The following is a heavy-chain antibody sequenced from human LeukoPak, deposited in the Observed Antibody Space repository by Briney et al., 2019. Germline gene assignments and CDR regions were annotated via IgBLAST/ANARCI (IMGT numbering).Heavy chain of an antibody. CDR2: IYYSGST. V-gene: IGHV4-39*01. CDR3: ARQHSSGFSPFPDAFDI. CDR1: GGSISSSSYY. Sequence: SETLSLTCTVSGGSISSSSYYWGWIRQPPGKGLEWIGSIYYSGSTYYNPSLKSRVTISVDTSKNQFSLKLSSVTAADTAVYYCARQHSSGFSPFPDAFDIWGQGTMVTVSS. J-gene: IGHJ3*02. D-gene: IGHD3-22*01.